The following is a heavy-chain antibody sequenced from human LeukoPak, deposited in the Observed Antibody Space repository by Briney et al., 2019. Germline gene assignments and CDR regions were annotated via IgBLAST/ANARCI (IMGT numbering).Heavy chain of an antibody. CDR3: AREGYYGSGSPPSLYFDY. Sequence: GGSLRLSCAASGFTFRNYVIHWVRQAPGKGLEWVAVTSTDLNVKLYADSVKGRFTISRDNSRSTLYLQMNSLRPEDTAIYYCAREGYYGSGSPPSLYFDYWGQGTLVTVSS. D-gene: IGHD3-10*01. J-gene: IGHJ4*02. CDR1: GFTFRNYV. V-gene: IGHV3-30-3*01. CDR2: TSTDLNVK.